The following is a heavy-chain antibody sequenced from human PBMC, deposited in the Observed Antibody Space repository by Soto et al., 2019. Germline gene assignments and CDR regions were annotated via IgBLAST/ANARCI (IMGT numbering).Heavy chain of an antibody. V-gene: IGHV4-34*01. Sequence: SETLSLTCAVYGGSFSGYYWSWIRQPPGKGLEWIGEINHSGSTNYNPSLKSRVTISVDTSKNQFSLKLSSVTAADTAVYYCARGFGEITIFGVVTVPTINFDYWGQGTLVTVSS. D-gene: IGHD3-3*01. CDR2: INHSGST. CDR3: ARGFGEITIFGVVTVPTINFDY. J-gene: IGHJ4*02. CDR1: GGSFSGYY.